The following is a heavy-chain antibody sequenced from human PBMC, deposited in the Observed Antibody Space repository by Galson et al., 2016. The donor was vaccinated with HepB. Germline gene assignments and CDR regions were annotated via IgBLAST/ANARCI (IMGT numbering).Heavy chain of an antibody. J-gene: IGHJ5*02. V-gene: IGHV4-34*01. Sequence: SETLSLTCGVNGGSFNASYWSWIRQPPGKGLEWIGEINYAGSTKYNPSLKSRGTISVDTSKNQFSLKLNYMTAADTAVYYCARVVVAATNWFDPWGQGTLVTVSS. CDR1: GGSFNASY. CDR3: ARVVVAATNWFDP. CDR2: INYAGST. D-gene: IGHD2-15*01.